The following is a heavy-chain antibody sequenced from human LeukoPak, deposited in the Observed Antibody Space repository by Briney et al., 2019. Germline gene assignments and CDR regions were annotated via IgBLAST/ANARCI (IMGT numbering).Heavy chain of an antibody. J-gene: IGHJ4*02. CDR1: GFTFSNYG. Sequence: PGGSLRLSCAASGFTFSNYGTQWVRQAPGKGLEWVAVIWYDGSNEDYADSVKGRFTISRDNSKNTLYLQMNSLRAEDTAVYYCAKDSPVDDSSGYYYVSYFDYWGQGTLVTVSS. CDR2: IWYDGSNE. CDR3: AKDSPVDDSSGYYYVSYFDY. V-gene: IGHV3-33*06. D-gene: IGHD3-22*01.